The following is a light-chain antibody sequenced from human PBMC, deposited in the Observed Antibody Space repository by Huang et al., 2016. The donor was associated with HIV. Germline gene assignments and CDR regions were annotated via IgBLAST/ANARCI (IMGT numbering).Light chain of an antibody. CDR1: QSVSSN. CDR2: AAS. Sequence: EIVLTQSPATLSLSPGERATLSCRASQSVSSNLAWYQQKPGQAPRLLIYAASNRATGIPARFSGSGSGTDFILTISSLEPEDFAVYYCQQRSNWPRTFGQGTKVEIK. CDR3: QQRSNWPRT. J-gene: IGKJ1*01. V-gene: IGKV3-11*01.